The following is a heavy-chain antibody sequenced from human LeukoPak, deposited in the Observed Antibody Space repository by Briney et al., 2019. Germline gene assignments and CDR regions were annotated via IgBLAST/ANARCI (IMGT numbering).Heavy chain of an antibody. J-gene: IGHJ4*02. Sequence: GGSLRLSCAASGFTFSSYWMNWARQAPGKGLEWVASINHNGNVNYYVDSVKGRFTISRDNAKNSLYLQMSNLRAEDTAVYYCAITRRWIQLWLSGWYFDYWGQGTLVTVSS. D-gene: IGHD5-18*01. V-gene: IGHV3-7*03. CDR1: GFTFSSYW. CDR3: AITRRWIQLWLSGWYFDY. CDR2: INHNGNVN.